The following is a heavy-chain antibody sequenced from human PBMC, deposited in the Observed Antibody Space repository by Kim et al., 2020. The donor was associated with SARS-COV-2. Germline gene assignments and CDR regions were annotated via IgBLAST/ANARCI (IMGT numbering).Heavy chain of an antibody. CDR3: ARASFDYYGSGSWDYYYGMDV. J-gene: IGHJ6*02. Sequence: GGSLRLSCAASGFTVSSNYMSWVRQAPGKGLEWVSVIYSGGSTYYADSVKGRFTISRDNSKNTLYLQMNSLRAEDTAVYYCARASFDYYGSGSWDYYYGMDVWGQGTTVTVSS. CDR2: IYSGGST. V-gene: IGHV3-53*01. D-gene: IGHD3-10*01. CDR1: GFTVSSNY.